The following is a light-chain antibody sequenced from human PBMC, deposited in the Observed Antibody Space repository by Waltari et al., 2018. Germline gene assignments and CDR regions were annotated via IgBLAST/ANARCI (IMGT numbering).Light chain of an antibody. V-gene: IGKV1-5*03. Sequence: DYQTTPHPSIMSASVGDRVTITCRASQTVDRWLAWYQQKPGKAPKLLIYKASNLESGVPSRFSGSGSGTEFTLTIQSVQPDDFATYYCQQYINYWTFGQGTKVE. CDR1: QTVDRW. CDR3: QQYINYWT. CDR2: KAS. J-gene: IGKJ1*01.